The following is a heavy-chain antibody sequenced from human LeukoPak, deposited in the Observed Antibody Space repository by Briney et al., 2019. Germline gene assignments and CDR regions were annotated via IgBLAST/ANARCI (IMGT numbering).Heavy chain of an antibody. CDR2: IYYSGST. D-gene: IGHD6-19*01. CDR3: ARGVRIAVAGNIDY. CDR1: GGSISSTSYY. J-gene: IGHJ4*02. V-gene: IGHV4-39*07. Sequence: PSETLSLTCTVSGGSISSTSYYWGWIRQPPGKGLECIGTIYYSGSTYYNPSLKSRVTISVDTSKNQFSLKLTSVTAADTAVYYCARGVRIAVAGNIDYWGQGTLVTVSS.